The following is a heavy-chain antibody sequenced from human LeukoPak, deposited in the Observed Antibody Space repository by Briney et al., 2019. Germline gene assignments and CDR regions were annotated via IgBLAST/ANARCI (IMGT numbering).Heavy chain of an antibody. D-gene: IGHD5-18*01. Sequence: GGSLRLSCAASGFTFSSFWMHWVRQPPGKGMVWVSGINSDGSTTGYADSVKGRFTISRDNAKSTVHLQMNSLRAEDTAVYYCARGGYGAHMGWGQGTLVTVSS. CDR3: ARGGYGAHMG. V-gene: IGHV3-74*01. CDR1: GFTFSSFW. J-gene: IGHJ4*02. CDR2: INSDGSTT.